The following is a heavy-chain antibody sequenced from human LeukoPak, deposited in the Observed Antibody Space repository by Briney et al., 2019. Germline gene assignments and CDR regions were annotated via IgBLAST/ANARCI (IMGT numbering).Heavy chain of an antibody. CDR3: ARDLSGWELQEY. CDR2: IKQDGSEK. V-gene: IGHV3-7*01. D-gene: IGHD1-26*01. CDR1: GFTFSSYW. J-gene: IGHJ4*02. Sequence: PGGSLRLSCAASGFTFSSYWMCWVRQAPGKELEWVANIKQDGSEKYYVDSVKGRFTISRDNAKNSLYLQMNSLRAEDTAVYYCARDLSGWELQEYWGQGTLVTVSS.